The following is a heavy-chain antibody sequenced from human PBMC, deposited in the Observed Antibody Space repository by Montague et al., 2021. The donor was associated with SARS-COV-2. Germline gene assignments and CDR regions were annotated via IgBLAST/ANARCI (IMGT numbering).Heavy chain of an antibody. V-gene: IGHV4-59*08. D-gene: IGHD3-10*01. J-gene: IGHJ4*02. CDR3: ARKITMVRKRFDS. CDR2: IYHYGSV. Sequence: SETLSLTCTVSGDSVSRSYWNWIRQSPGKGLEWIGNIYHYGSVNYNPSLKSRLSISLDTSKNQLSLTLTSVTAADTATYYCARKITMVRKRFDSWGQGTLVLVSS. CDR1: GDSVSRSY.